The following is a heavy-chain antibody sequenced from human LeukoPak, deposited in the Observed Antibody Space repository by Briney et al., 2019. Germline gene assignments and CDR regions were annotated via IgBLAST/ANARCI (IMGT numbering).Heavy chain of an antibody. CDR2: IYYSGST. Sequence: SETLSLTCTVSGGSISSGGYYWSWIRQHPGKGLEWIGYIYYSGSTYYNPSLKSRVTISVDTSKNQFSLKLSSVTAADTAVYYCARVQYGSGSYPNFDYWGQGTLVTVSS. CDR1: GGSISSGGYY. V-gene: IGHV4-31*03. CDR3: ARVQYGSGSYPNFDY. J-gene: IGHJ4*02. D-gene: IGHD3-10*01.